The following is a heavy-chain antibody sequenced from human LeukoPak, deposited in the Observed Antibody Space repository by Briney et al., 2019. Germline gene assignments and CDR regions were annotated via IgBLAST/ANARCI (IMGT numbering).Heavy chain of an antibody. Sequence: SQKVSCKASGGTFSSYAISWVRQATGQGPEWMGRIIPILGIANYAQKFQGRVTITADKSTSTAYMELSSLRSEDTAVYYCARDAHYYGSGLNGNWFDPWGQGTLVTVSS. J-gene: IGHJ5*02. D-gene: IGHD3-10*01. CDR3: ARDAHYYGSGLNGNWFDP. CDR2: IIPILGIA. V-gene: IGHV1-69*04. CDR1: GGTFSSYA.